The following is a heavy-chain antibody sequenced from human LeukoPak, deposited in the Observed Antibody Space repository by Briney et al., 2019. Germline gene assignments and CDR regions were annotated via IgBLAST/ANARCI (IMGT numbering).Heavy chain of an antibody. J-gene: IGHJ4*02. CDR1: GFPFSLYA. D-gene: IGHD2-2*01. V-gene: IGHV3-21*05. CDR2: INDDSTDI. Sequence: GSLRLSCAASGFPFSLYAMNWVRQAPGKGLEWVSYINDDSTDIHYADSVKGRFSISRDSARNTLYLQLSSLRAEDTAVYYCARDTFQPGLIDSWGQGTLVTVSS. CDR3: ARDTFQPGLIDS.